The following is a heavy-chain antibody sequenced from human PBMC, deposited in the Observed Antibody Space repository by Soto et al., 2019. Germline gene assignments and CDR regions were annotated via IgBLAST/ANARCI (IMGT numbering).Heavy chain of an antibody. CDR1: GGSISSGDYY. V-gene: IGHV4-30-4*01. CDR3: ASEAGYCSGGSCYHRWDFQH. J-gene: IGHJ1*01. CDR2: IYHTGIT. Sequence: PSETLSLTCTVSGGSISSGDYYWSWIRQPPGKGLEWIGYIYHTGITFYNPSLKSRITISADTSKNQFSLKLSSVTAADTAVYYCASEAGYCSGGSCYHRWDFQHWGQGTLVTVSS. D-gene: IGHD2-15*01.